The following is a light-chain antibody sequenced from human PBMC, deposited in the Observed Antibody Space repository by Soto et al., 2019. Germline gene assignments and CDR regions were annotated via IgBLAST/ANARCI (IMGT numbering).Light chain of an antibody. CDR2: DVN. J-gene: IGLJ2*01. Sequence: QSALTQPASVSGSPGQSITISCTGTSSDIGAYNFVSWYQQHPGKAPKLMLYDVNIRPSGVSNRFSGSKSGNTASLTISGLQAADEADYYCTSWTTSPTMIFGGGTKLTV. CDR3: TSWTTSPTMI. CDR1: SSDIGAYNF. V-gene: IGLV2-14*03.